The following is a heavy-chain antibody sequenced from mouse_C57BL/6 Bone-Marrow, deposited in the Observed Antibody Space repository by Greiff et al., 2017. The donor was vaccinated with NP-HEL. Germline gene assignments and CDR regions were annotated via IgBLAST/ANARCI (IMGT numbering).Heavy chain of an antibody. J-gene: IGHJ2*01. Sequence: VQLVESGPELVKPGASVKISCKASGYAFSSSWMNWVKQRPGKGLEWIGRIYPGDGDTNYNGKFKGKATLTADKSSSTAYMQLSSLTSEDSAVYFCARDYGSFPNFDYWGQGTTLTVSS. CDR3: ARDYGSFPNFDY. CDR1: GYAFSSSW. V-gene: IGHV1-82*01. CDR2: IYPGDGDT. D-gene: IGHD1-1*01.